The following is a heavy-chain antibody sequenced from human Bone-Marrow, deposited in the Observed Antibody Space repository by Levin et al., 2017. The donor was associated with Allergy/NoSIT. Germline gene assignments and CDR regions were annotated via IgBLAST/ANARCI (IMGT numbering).Heavy chain of an antibody. CDR3: ARGGGSQKGGLDV. D-gene: IGHD3-10*01. Sequence: GESLKISCAASGFSFSSYTMHWVRQAPGKGLEWVSSIRSAGTYIHYADSVKGRFTISRDNANNSVSLAMSSLRAEDTALYYCARGGGSQKGGLDVWGQGTTVTVSS. CDR2: IRSAGTYI. J-gene: IGHJ6*02. CDR1: GFSFSSYT. V-gene: IGHV3-21*01.